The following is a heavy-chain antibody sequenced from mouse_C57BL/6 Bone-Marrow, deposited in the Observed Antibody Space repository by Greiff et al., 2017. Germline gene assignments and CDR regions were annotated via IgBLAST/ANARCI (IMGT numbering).Heavy chain of an antibody. CDR1: GFNIKDDY. J-gene: IGHJ4*01. CDR2: VDPENGDT. D-gene: IGHD2-3*01. CDR3: TTYDGYPYYYAMDY. Sequence: EVQLQQSGAELVRPGASVKLSCTASGFNIKDDYMHWVKQRPEQGLEWIGWVDPENGDTEYASTFQGKATITANTSSNTAYLQLSSLTSDDTAVYYCTTYDGYPYYYAMDYWGQGTSVPVSS. V-gene: IGHV14-4*01.